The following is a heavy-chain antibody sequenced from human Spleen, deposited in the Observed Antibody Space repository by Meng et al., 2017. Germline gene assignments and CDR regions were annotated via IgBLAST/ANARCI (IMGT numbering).Heavy chain of an antibody. CDR1: GGSFSGYY. CDR3: ARTIGVEYSSSWYYFDY. V-gene: IGHV4-34*01. J-gene: IGHJ4*02. D-gene: IGHD6-13*01. CDR2: INDSGST. Sequence: QLPQWGAGQLKPSETLSLTCAVYGGSFSGYYWSWIRQPPGKGLEWIGEINDSGSTNYNPSLKSRVTISKDTSKNQFSLKLSSVTAADTAVYYCARTIGVEYSSSWYYFDYWGQGTLVTVSS.